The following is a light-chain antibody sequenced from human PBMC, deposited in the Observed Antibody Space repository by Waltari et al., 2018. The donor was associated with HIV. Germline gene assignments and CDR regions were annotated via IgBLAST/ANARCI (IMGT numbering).Light chain of an antibody. CDR1: SNDVGGYNY. Sequence: QSALTQPASVSGSPGQSITISCTGTSNDVGGYNYVSWYQRHPGKAPKLMIYDVTTRPSGVSDRCSGSKSGNTASLTISGLQAEDEADYYCSSYTKTLYVIFGGGTKLTVL. V-gene: IGLV2-14*03. CDR2: DVT. CDR3: SSYTKTLYVI. J-gene: IGLJ2*01.